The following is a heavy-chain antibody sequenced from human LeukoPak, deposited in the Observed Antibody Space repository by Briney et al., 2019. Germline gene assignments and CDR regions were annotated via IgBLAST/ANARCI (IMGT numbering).Heavy chain of an antibody. J-gene: IGHJ4*02. CDR1: GGSISSYY. Sequence: SETLSLTCTVSGGSISSYYWSWIRQPAGKGLEWTGRIYTSGSTNYNPSLKSRVTMSVDTSKNQFSLKLGSVTAADTAVYYCARGRSGDDYVWGSYRAFDYWGQGTLVTVSS. CDR3: ARGRSGDDYVWGSYRAFDY. D-gene: IGHD3-16*02. CDR2: IYTSGST. V-gene: IGHV4-4*07.